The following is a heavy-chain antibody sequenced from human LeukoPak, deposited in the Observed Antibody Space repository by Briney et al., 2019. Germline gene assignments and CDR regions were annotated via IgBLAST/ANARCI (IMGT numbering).Heavy chain of an antibody. J-gene: IGHJ3*02. D-gene: IGHD3-22*01. V-gene: IGHV3-23*01. CDR1: GFTFSSYG. CDR3: AKVITMIVVGDAFDI. Sequence: GGSLRLSCAASGFTFSSYGMSWVRQAPGKGLEWVSAISGSGGSTYYADSVKGRFTISRDNSKNTLYLQMNSLRAEDTAVYYCAKVITMIVVGDAFDIWGQGTMVTVSS. CDR2: ISGSGGST.